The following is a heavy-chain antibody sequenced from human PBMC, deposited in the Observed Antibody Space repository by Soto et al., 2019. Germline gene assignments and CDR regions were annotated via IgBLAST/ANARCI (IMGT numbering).Heavy chain of an antibody. Sequence: QVELVESGGGVVQPGKSLRLSCVASGFSIRTYGMHWVRQAPGKGLEWVAVIWSDGSDQLYADSMKGRLTISRDNAKNTLYLKVNSMRADDTAAYFCATEPRMSSRGRGGMDVWGHGTTVIVSS. J-gene: IGHJ6*02. CDR1: GFSIRTYG. CDR2: IWSDGSDQ. V-gene: IGHV3-33*01. CDR3: ATEPRMSSRGRGGMDV. D-gene: IGHD3-10*01.